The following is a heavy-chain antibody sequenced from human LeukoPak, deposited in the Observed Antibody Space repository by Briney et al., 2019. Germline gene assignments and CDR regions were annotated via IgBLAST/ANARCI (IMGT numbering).Heavy chain of an antibody. J-gene: IGHJ4*02. CDR2: IYYSGST. Sequence: SETLSLTCTVSGGSISSYYWSWLRQPPGKGLEWIGYIYYSGSTNYNPSLKSRVTISVDTSKNQFSLKLSSVTAADTAVYYCAGSVGGFDYWGQGTLVTVSS. CDR3: AGSVGGFDY. V-gene: IGHV4-59*01. D-gene: IGHD3-16*01. CDR1: GGSISSYY.